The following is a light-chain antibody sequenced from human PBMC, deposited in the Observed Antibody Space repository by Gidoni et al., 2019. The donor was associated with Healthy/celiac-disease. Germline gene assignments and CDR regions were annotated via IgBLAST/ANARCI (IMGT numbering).Light chain of an antibody. Sequence: DIQMTQSPSTLSASVADRVTITCRASQSISSWLAWYQQKPGKAPKLLIYKASSLESGVPSRFSGSGSGTEFTITISSLQPDDFATYYCQQYNSYSTFGQGTKVEIK. CDR2: KAS. CDR1: QSISSW. CDR3: QQYNSYST. J-gene: IGKJ1*01. V-gene: IGKV1-5*03.